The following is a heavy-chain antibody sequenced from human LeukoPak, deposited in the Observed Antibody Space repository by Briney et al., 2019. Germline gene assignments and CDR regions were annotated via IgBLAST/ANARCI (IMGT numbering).Heavy chain of an antibody. Sequence: GGSLRLSCAASGFTFSSYRMHWVRQPPGKGLEWVSHINFDGSTTIYADSVKGRFTISRDNAKNTLSLQMNSLRVEDTAVYYCARDGSYIDCWGQGTLVTVSS. J-gene: IGHJ4*02. CDR2: INFDGSTT. CDR3: ARDGSYIDC. V-gene: IGHV3-74*01. D-gene: IGHD2-21*01. CDR1: GFTFSSYR.